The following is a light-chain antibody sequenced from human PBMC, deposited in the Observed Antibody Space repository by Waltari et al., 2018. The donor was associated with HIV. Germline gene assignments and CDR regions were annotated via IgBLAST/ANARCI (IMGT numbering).Light chain of an antibody. V-gene: IGKV1-6*01. Sequence: AIQMTQSPSSLSAAVGDSVTITCPASQGNRNDLGWCQQNLGKAHKLLIYAASALHNGVPSRFSGSVSDTDFALTISSVQPEDFATYYSLQDYKAPYTFGQGTQREIK. CDR3: LQDYKAPYT. CDR2: AAS. J-gene: IGKJ2*01. CDR1: QGNRND.